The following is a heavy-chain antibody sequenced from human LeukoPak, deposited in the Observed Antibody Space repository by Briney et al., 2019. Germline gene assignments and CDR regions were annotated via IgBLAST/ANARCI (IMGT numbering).Heavy chain of an antibody. J-gene: IGHJ4*02. Sequence: GASVKVSCKASGSTFSSYYMHWVRLAPGQGLEWMGMINPSGGSTTYAQKFQGRVTMTRDTSTSTVYMELSSLRSEDTAVYYCARAGQQQLVGHYWGQGTLVTVSS. D-gene: IGHD6-13*01. CDR2: INPSGGST. V-gene: IGHV1-46*01. CDR1: GSTFSSYY. CDR3: ARAGQQQLVGHY.